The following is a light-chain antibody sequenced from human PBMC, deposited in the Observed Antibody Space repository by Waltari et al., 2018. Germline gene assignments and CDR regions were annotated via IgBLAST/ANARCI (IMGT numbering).Light chain of an antibody. J-gene: IGLJ2*01. CDR2: SDS. CDR1: RIGSKS. Sequence: SYVLTQPPSESVAPGEAARITCGGDRIGSKSVHWYQQKPGQAPTLVIYSDSDRPAGIPERFSGYNSGNTATLTITRVEAGDEAEYYRQVWDGATDQVVFGGGTELTVL. V-gene: IGLV3-21*04. CDR3: QVWDGATDQVV.